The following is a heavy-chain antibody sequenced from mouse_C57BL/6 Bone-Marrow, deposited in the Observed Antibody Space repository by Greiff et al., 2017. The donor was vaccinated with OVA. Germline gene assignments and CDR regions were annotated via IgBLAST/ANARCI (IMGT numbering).Heavy chain of an antibody. CDR2: IYPGDGDT. CDR3: ARHGSSYYAMDY. Sequence: VQLVESGAELVKPGASVKISCKASGYAFSSYWMNWVKQRPGKGLEWIGQIYPGDGDTNYNGKFKGKATLTADKSSSTAYMQLSSLTSEDSAVYFCARHGSSYYAMDYWGQGTSVTVSS. V-gene: IGHV1-80*01. J-gene: IGHJ4*01. D-gene: IGHD1-1*01. CDR1: GYAFSSYW.